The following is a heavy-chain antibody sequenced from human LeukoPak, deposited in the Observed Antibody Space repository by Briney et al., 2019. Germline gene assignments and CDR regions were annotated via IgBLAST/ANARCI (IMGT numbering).Heavy chain of an antibody. CDR3: ARGYDSSDYGMDV. Sequence: SETLSLTCAVYGGSFSGYYWRWIRQPPGKGLEWIGEINHSGSTNYNPSLKSRVTISVDTSKNQFSLKLSSVTAADTAVYYCARGYDSSDYGMDVWGQGTTVTVSS. D-gene: IGHD3-22*01. CDR1: GGSFSGYY. J-gene: IGHJ6*02. CDR2: INHSGST. V-gene: IGHV4-34*01.